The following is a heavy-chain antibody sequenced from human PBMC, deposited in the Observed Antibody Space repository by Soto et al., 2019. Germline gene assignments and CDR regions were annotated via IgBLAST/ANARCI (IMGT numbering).Heavy chain of an antibody. J-gene: IGHJ4*02. CDR3: ARHTNVYCSSTSCYHGFDY. D-gene: IGHD2-2*01. CDR1: GYSFTSYW. V-gene: IGHV5-51*01. Sequence: PGESLKISCKGSGYSFTSYWIGWVRQMPGKGLEWMGIIYPGDSDTRYSPSFQGQVTISADKSISTAYLQWSSLKASDTAMYYCARHTNVYCSSTSCYHGFDYWGQGTLVTVSS. CDR2: IYPGDSDT.